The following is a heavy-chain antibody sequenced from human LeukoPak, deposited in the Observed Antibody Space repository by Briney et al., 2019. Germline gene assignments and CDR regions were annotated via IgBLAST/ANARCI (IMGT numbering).Heavy chain of an antibody. Sequence: ASVKVSCKASGYTFTSYAMHWVRQAPGQRLEWMGWINAGNGNTKYSQKFQGRVTITRDTSASIAYMELSSLRSEDTAVYYCARVYSSSRGDYWGQGTLVTVSS. CDR3: ARVYSSSRGDY. V-gene: IGHV1-3*01. CDR1: GYTFTSYA. CDR2: INAGNGNT. J-gene: IGHJ4*02. D-gene: IGHD6-13*01.